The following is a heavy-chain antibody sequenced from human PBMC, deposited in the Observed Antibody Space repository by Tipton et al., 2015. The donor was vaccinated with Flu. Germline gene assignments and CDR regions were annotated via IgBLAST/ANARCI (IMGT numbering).Heavy chain of an antibody. CDR2: ISSGSDYM. D-gene: IGHD6-19*01. CDR3: VRDGYRSGWYASFDLDY. J-gene: IGHJ4*02. CDR1: GFTFTFYT. V-gene: IGHV3-21*01. Sequence: SLRLSCVASGFTFTFYTINWVRQAPGQGLEWVASISSGSDYMYYVDSLKGRFTISRDDAKNSVFLQMNGLRAEDTAVYYCVRDGYRSGWYASFDLDYWGQRALVTVSP.